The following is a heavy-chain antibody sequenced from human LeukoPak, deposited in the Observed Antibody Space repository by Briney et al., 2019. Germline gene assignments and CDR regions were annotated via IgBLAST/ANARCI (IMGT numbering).Heavy chain of an antibody. V-gene: IGHV3-9*01. D-gene: IGHD2-2*01. Sequence: PGGSLRLSCAASGFTFDDYAMHWVRQAPGKGLEWVSGISWNSGSIGYADSVKGRFTISRDNAKNSLYLQMNSLRAEDTAVYYCAKDVPAAYFDYWGQGTLVTVSS. J-gene: IGHJ4*02. CDR3: AKDVPAAYFDY. CDR1: GFTFDDYA. CDR2: ISWNSGSI.